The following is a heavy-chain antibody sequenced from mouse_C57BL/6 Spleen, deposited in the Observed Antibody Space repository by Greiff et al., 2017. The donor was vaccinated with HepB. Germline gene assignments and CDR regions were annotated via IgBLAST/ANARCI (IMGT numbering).Heavy chain of an antibody. CDR3: ARGLMGYYAMDY. D-gene: IGHD2-3*01. J-gene: IGHJ4*01. V-gene: IGHV5-16*01. CDR2: INYDGSST. Sequence: EVQLQESEGGLVQPGSSMKLSCTASGFTFSDYYMAWVRQVPEKGLEWVANINYDGSSTYYLDSLKSRFIISRDNAKNILYLQMSSLKSEDTATYYCARGLMGYYAMDYWGQGTSVTVSS. CDR1: GFTFSDYY.